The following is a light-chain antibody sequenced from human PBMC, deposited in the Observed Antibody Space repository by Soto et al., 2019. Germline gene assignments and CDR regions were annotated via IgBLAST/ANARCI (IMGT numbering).Light chain of an antibody. J-gene: IGKJ1*01. CDR3: LQDFNYPWA. CDR2: GAT. CDR1: QSISTY. Sequence: IQMTQSPSSLSASVGDRVTFTCRARQSISTYSAVCQQRPGKAPQLLVYGATGIQHGIPSPFSVRRSCTYFPLTICGLQPEDCPTYCSLQDFNYPWAFGQGTKV. V-gene: IGKV1-6*01.